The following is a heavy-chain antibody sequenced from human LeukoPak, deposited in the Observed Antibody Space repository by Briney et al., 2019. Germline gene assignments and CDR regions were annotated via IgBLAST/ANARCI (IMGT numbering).Heavy chain of an antibody. D-gene: IGHD5-12*01. CDR2: INYSGST. J-gene: IGHJ4*02. CDR1: GESFSGYD. V-gene: IGHV4-34*01. CDR3: ARARGTVAIDY. Sequence: SETLSLTCAVYGESFSGYDWTWIRQPPGKGLEWIGEINYSGSTNYNPSLKSRVSISADTSMNQFSLKMWSMTAADTAVYYCARARGTVAIDYWGQGTRVTVSS.